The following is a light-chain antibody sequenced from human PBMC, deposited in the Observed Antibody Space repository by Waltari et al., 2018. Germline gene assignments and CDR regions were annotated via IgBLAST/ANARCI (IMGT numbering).Light chain of an antibody. CDR2: DVS. J-gene: IGLJ1*01. CDR3: GSYTVASTHV. V-gene: IGLV2-14*03. Sequence: QSALTQPASVSGSPGQSITISCTGTSTDVGAYNFVSWYQHHPGKAPKLILFDVSNRPAGVSNRCAAPKSGNTASLTISGLQAEDEADYYCGSYTVASTHVFGTGTKITVL. CDR1: STDVGAYNF.